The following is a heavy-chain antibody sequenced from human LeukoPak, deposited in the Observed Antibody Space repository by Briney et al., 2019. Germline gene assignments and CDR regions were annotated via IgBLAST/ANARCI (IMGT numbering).Heavy chain of an antibody. J-gene: IGHJ4*02. CDR2: ISSSSSYI. Sequence: GGSLRLSCAASGFTVSSNYMSWVRQAPGKGLEWVSSISSSSSYIYYADSVKGRFTISRDNAKNSLYLQVNSLRAEDTAVYYCVVGPSVARWGQGTLVTVSS. CDR1: GFTVSSNY. D-gene: IGHD5-12*01. V-gene: IGHV3-21*01. CDR3: VVGPSVAR.